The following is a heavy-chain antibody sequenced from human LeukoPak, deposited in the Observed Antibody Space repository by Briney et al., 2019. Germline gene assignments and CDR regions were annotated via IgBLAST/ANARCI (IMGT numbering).Heavy chain of an antibody. Sequence: PSETLSLTCTVSGGSISSYYWSWIRQPPGKGLGWIGYIYYSGSTNYNPSLKSRVTISVDTSKNQFSLKPSSVTAADTAVYYCARGGGGIAASIFDYWGQGTLVTVSS. J-gene: IGHJ4*02. CDR1: GGSISSYY. CDR2: IYYSGST. V-gene: IGHV4-59*01. CDR3: ARGGGGIAASIFDY. D-gene: IGHD6-13*01.